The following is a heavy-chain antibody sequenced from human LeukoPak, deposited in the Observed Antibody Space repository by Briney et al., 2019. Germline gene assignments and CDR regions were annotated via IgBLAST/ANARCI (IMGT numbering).Heavy chain of an antibody. D-gene: IGHD1-26*01. J-gene: IGHJ4*02. CDR1: GFTFTSYS. Sequence: PPGGSLRLSCAASGFTFTSYSMSWVRQAPGKGLEWVSGTSDRGDYTYYADSVKGRFTISRDNSKNTLYLQMNSLRAEDTALYFCAKKAQYNGNYPLDYWGQGTLVTVSS. V-gene: IGHV3-23*01. CDR2: TSDRGDYT. CDR3: AKKAQYNGNYPLDY.